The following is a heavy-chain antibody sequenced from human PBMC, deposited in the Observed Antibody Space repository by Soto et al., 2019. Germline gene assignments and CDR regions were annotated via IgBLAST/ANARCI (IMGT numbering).Heavy chain of an antibody. J-gene: IGHJ4*02. CDR2: ITGSGGST. D-gene: IGHD6-6*01. CDR3: AKGSSSSRPYYFDS. Sequence: EVQLLESGGGLAQPGGSLRLSCAASGFTFSGFAMSWVRQAPGKGLEWVSAITGSGGSTYHADSVKGRFTISRDNSKNTLFLEMNNRRADDTAVYYCAKGSSSSRPYYFDSWGQGTLATVSS. V-gene: IGHV3-23*01. CDR1: GFTFSGFA.